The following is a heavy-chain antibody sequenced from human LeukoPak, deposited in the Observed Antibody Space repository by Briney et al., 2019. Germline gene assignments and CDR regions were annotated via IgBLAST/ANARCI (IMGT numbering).Heavy chain of an antibody. CDR1: GYSISSGYY. CDR2: IYHSGST. Sequence: SETLSLTCTVSGYSISSGYYWGWIRPPPGKGLEWIGSIYHSGSTYYNPSLKSRVTISVDTSKNQFSLKLSSVTAADTAVYYCARDSLGETPNDYWGQGTLVTVSS. V-gene: IGHV4-38-2*02. J-gene: IGHJ4*02. CDR3: ARDSLGETPNDY. D-gene: IGHD3-10*01.